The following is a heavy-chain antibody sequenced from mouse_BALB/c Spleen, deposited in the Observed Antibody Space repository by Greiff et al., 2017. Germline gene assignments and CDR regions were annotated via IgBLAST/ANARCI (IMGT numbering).Heavy chain of an antibody. CDR1: GFTFSSYT. CDR2: ISNGGGST. V-gene: IGHV5-12-2*01. J-gene: IGHJ3*01. D-gene: IGHD2-4*01. Sequence: DVKLVESGGGLVQPGGSLKLSCAASGFTFSSYTMSWVRQTPEQRLEWVAYISNGGGSTYYPDTVKGRFTISRDNAKNTLYLQMSSLKSEDAAMYYCARTYDYDGAWFAYWGQGTLVTVSA. CDR3: ARTYDYDGAWFAY.